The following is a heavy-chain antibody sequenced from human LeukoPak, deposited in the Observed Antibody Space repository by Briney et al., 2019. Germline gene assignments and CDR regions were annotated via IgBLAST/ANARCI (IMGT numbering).Heavy chain of an antibody. V-gene: IGHV4-59*01. CDR3: ARGNSAIDY. CDR1: GGSISSYY. Sequence: PSETLSLTCTVSGGSISSYYWSWIRQPPGKGLEWIGYIYYSGSTNYNPSLKSRVTISVDTSKNQFSLKLSSVIAADTAVYYCARGNSAIDYWGQGTLVTVSS. CDR2: IYYSGST. D-gene: IGHD1-7*01. J-gene: IGHJ4*02.